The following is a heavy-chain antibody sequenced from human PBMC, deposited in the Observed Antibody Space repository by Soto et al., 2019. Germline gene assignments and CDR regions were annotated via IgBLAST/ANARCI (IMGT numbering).Heavy chain of an antibody. CDR2: IIPILGIA. CDR3: ASGEGGYDFDY. J-gene: IGHJ4*02. V-gene: IGHV1-69*02. D-gene: IGHD5-12*01. CDR1: GGTFSSYT. Sequence: GASVKVSCKASGGTFSSYTISWVRQAPGQGLEWMGRIIPILGIANYAQKFQGRVTITADKSTSTAYMELSSLRSEDTAVYYCASGEGGYDFDYWGQGTLVTVSS.